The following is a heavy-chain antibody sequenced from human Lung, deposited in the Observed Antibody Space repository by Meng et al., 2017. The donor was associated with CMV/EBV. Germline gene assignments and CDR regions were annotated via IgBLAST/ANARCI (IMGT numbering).Heavy chain of an antibody. Sequence: GGSLRLSXAASGFTFSNYEMNWVRQAPGQGLEWVSYISTSGSTMYYADSVKGRFTVSRDNAKNSLYLQMNSLRAEDTAVYYCARNGQKTGSPSNYWGQGTRVTFSS. CDR1: GFTFSNYE. D-gene: IGHD1-1*01. V-gene: IGHV3-48*03. CDR2: ISTSGSTM. J-gene: IGHJ4*02. CDR3: ARNGQKTGSPSNY.